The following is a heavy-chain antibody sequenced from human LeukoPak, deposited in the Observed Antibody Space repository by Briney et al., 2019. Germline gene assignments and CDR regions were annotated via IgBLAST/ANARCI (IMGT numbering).Heavy chain of an antibody. D-gene: IGHD6-13*01. CDR3: ARHPIAAGGAYNWFDP. CDR2: IYPRDSNT. J-gene: IGHJ5*02. V-gene: IGHV5-51*01. Sequence: GESLKISCKGSGYSFTSHWIAWVRQMPGKGLAWMGIIYPRDSNTIYSPSFQGQVTISVDTSINTAYLQWISLKASDTAMYYCARHPIAAGGAYNWFDPWGQGTLVTVSS. CDR1: GYSFTSHW.